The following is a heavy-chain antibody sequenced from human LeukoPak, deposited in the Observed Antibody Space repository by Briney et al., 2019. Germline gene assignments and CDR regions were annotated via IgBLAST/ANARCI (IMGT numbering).Heavy chain of an antibody. CDR3: ARTYYYDSSGYPHAFDI. V-gene: IGHV4-59*01. CDR1: GGSISSYY. J-gene: IGHJ3*02. Sequence: SETLPLTCTVSGGSISSYYWSWIRQPPGKGLEWIGYIYYSGSTNYNPPLKSRVTVSVDTSKNQFSLKLSSVTAADTAVYYCARTYYYDSSGYPHAFDIWGQGTMVTVSS. D-gene: IGHD3-22*01. CDR2: IYYSGST.